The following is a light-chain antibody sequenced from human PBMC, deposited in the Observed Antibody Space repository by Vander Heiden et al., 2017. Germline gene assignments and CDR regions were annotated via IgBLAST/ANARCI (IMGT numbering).Light chain of an antibody. V-gene: IGKV1-5*03. CDR3: HEDNSYSWT. J-gene: IGKJ1*01. Sequence: DIQMTQSPSTLSASVGDRVTITCRASQSISSWLAWYQQKPGKAPKLLIYKASSLESGVPSRFSGSGSGTEFTLSIISLQPDDFATYYCHEDNSYSWTFGQGTKVEIK. CDR2: KAS. CDR1: QSISSW.